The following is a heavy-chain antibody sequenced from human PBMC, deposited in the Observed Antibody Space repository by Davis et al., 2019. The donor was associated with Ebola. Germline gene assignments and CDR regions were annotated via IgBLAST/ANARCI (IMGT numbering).Heavy chain of an antibody. V-gene: IGHV4-59*01. Sequence: MPGGSLRLSCTVSGGSISSYYWSWIRQPPGKGLEWIGYIYYSGTTNYNPSLKSRVTISLDTSRNQFSLKVNSVTAADTAVYYCAREGSGYDYWFDPWGQGTLVTVSS. CDR1: GGSISSYY. J-gene: IGHJ5*02. CDR3: AREGSGYDYWFDP. D-gene: IGHD5-12*01. CDR2: IYYSGTT.